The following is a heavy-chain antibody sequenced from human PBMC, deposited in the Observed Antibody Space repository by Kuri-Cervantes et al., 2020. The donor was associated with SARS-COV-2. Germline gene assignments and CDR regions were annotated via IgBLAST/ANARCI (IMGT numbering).Heavy chain of an antibody. J-gene: IGHJ6*02. Sequence: SVKVSCKASVYTFTGYYMHWVRQAPGQGLEWVGWINPNSGGTNYAQKFQGWVTMTRDTSISTAYMELSRLRSAATAVYYCARASVRGIIITYHSYGMDVWGQGTTVTVSS. CDR1: VYTFTGYY. V-gene: IGHV1-2*04. D-gene: IGHD3-10*01. CDR3: ARASVRGIIITYHSYGMDV. CDR2: INPNSGGT.